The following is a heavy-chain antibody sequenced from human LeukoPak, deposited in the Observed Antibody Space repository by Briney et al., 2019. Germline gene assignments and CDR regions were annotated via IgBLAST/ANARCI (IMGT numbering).Heavy chain of an antibody. V-gene: IGHV1-24*01. CDR3: ATVAIGYCSGGSCYSPRNWFDP. Sequence: ASVKVSCKVSGYTLTELSMHWVRQAPGKGLEWMGGFDPEDGETIYAQKFRGRVTMTEDTSTDTAYMELSSLRSEDTAVYYCATVAIGYCSGGSCYSPRNWFDPWGQGTLVTVSS. CDR2: FDPEDGET. J-gene: IGHJ5*02. CDR1: GYTLTELS. D-gene: IGHD2-15*01.